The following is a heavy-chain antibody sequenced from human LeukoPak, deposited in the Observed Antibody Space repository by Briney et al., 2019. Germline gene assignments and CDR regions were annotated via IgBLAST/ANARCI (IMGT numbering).Heavy chain of an antibody. D-gene: IGHD1-26*01. CDR1: GYTFSRYG. CDR2: VSPFNGNT. V-gene: IGHV1-18*01. Sequence: ASVKVSCKASGYTFSRYGIIWVRQAPGQGLQWMGWVSPFNGNTDYAPKLQGRVTMTTDTSTTTAYMELRSLTSDDTAVYYCARRGGSYSHSDFWGQGTLVTVSS. J-gene: IGHJ4*02. CDR3: ARRGGSYSHSDF.